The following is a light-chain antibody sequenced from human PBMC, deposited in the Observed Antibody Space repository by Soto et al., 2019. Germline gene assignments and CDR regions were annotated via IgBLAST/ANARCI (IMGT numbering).Light chain of an antibody. CDR2: DAS. CDR1: QSVSSN. J-gene: IGKJ1*01. Sequence: EIALTQSPATLSVSPGERATLSCRASQSVSSNLAWYQQKPGQAPRLLIYDASSRATGIPDRFSGSGSGTDFTLTISRLEPEDFAVYYCQQYGSSPQTFGQGTKVDIK. CDR3: QQYGSSPQT. V-gene: IGKV3-20*01.